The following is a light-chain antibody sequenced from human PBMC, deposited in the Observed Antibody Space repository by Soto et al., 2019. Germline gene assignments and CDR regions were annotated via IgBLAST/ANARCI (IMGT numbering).Light chain of an antibody. J-gene: IGLJ3*02. V-gene: IGLV2-8*02. CDR3: SSYAGSNHNWV. CDR2: EVS. CDR1: SSDVGGYNY. Sequence: QSALTQPPSASRSPGQSVTISCTGTSSDVGGYNYVSWYQQHPGKAPKLMIYEVSKRPSGVPDRFSGSKSGNTASLTVSGLQAEDEANYYCSSYAGSNHNWVFGGGTKLTLL.